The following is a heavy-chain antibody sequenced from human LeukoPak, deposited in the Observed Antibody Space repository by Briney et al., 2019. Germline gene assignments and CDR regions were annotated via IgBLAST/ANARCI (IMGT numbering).Heavy chain of an antibody. D-gene: IGHD3-10*01. CDR3: ARPESITMVRGVRYAFDI. CDR2: ISGSGGST. CDR1: GFTFSSYA. J-gene: IGHJ3*02. Sequence: PGGSLSLSCAASGFTFSSYAMSWVRQAPGKGLEWVSAISGSGGSTYYADSVKGRFTISRDNSKNTLYLQTNSLRAEDTAVYYCARPESITMVRGVRYAFDIWGQGTMVTVSS. V-gene: IGHV3-23*01.